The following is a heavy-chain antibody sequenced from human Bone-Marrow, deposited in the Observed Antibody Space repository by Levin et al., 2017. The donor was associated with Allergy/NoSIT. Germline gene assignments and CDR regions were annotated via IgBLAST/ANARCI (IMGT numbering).Heavy chain of an antibody. Sequence: GASVKVSCKTSGYTFTRYGISWVRQAPGQGLEWMGWISGYDAETNYLQKFQGRVSMTIDTSTTTAYMELRSLRSEDTAIYYCARDFVIARAGTPNWLDPWGQGTLVTVSS. V-gene: IGHV1-18*01. CDR2: ISGYDAET. D-gene: IGHD6-19*01. CDR3: ARDFVIARAGTPNWLDP. J-gene: IGHJ5*02. CDR1: GYTFTRYG.